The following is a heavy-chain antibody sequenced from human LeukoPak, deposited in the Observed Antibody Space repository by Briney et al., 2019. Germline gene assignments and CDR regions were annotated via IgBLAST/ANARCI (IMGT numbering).Heavy chain of an antibody. Sequence: PGGSLRLSCAASGFTFSSYAMHWVRQAPGKGLEWVAVISYDGSNKYYADSVKGRFTISRDNSKNTLYLQMNSLRAEDTAVYYCARVSVQQLVLPAYFDYWGQGTLVTVSS. CDR3: ARVSVQQLVLPAYFDY. V-gene: IGHV3-30-3*01. D-gene: IGHD6-13*01. CDR1: GFTFSSYA. CDR2: ISYDGSNK. J-gene: IGHJ4*02.